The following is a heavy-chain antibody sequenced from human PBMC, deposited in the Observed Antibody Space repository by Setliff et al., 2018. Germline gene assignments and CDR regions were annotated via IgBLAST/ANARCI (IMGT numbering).Heavy chain of an antibody. Sequence: GSLRLSCAASGFTFNQYWMTWVRQAPGKGLEWVANIDPDGIGKYYTDSVRGRFTISRDNAKNSLSLQMNDLRVEDTSVYYCGRDVFDFRTGQGGRWGQGTRVTVSS. D-gene: IGHD3-3*01. V-gene: IGHV3-7*01. CDR1: GFTFNQYW. CDR2: IDPDGIGK. J-gene: IGHJ4*02. CDR3: GRDVFDFRTGQGGR.